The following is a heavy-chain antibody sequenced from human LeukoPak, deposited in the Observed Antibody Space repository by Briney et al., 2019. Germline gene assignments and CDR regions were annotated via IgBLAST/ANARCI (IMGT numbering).Heavy chain of an antibody. V-gene: IGHV4-59*01. D-gene: IGHD4-17*01. Sequence: PSETLSLTCTVSGGSMSSYYWSWIRQPPGKGLEWIGYIYYSGSTNYNPSLKSRVTISVDTSKNQFSLKLSSVTAADTAVYYCARRFPYPYGDYGVNAFDIWGQGTMVTVSS. CDR1: GGSMSSYY. CDR2: IYYSGST. J-gene: IGHJ3*02. CDR3: ARRFPYPYGDYGVNAFDI.